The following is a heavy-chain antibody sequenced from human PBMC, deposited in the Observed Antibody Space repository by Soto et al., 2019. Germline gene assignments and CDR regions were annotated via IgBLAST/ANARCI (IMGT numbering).Heavy chain of an antibody. J-gene: IGHJ6*02. Sequence: QVQLVQSGAEVKKPGSSVKVSCKASGGTFSSYAISWVRQAPGQGLEWMGGIIPIFGTANYAQKFQGRVTITADESTSTAYMELSSLRSEDTAVYYCASPRGRYCSSTSCPLRGNYCGMDVWGQGTTVTVSS. CDR3: ASPRGRYCSSTSCPLRGNYCGMDV. CDR1: GGTFSSYA. D-gene: IGHD2-2*01. CDR2: IIPIFGTA. V-gene: IGHV1-69*01.